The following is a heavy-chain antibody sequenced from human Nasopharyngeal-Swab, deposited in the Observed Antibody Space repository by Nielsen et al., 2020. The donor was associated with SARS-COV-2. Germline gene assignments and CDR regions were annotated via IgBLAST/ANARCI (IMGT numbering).Heavy chain of an antibody. J-gene: IGHJ4*02. CDR1: GFTYKYG. D-gene: IGHD3-10*01. CDR3: VSAGSIEY. Sequence: GGSLRPSCVASGFTYKYGMNWVRQDPGKGLEWVSVIWYDGSKKFYAESVKGRFSISRDESKNTVYLQMSSLRVEDTAVYYCVSAGSIEYWGPGTLVTVSS. CDR2: IWYDGSKK. V-gene: IGHV3-33*08.